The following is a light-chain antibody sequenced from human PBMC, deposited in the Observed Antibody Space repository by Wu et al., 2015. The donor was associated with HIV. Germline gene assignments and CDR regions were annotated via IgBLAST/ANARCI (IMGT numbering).Light chain of an antibody. V-gene: IGKV3-11*01. Sequence: DIVLTQSPGTLSLSPGERATLSCRASQSVTTNSLVWYQQKPGQVPRLLIYDASNRATGIPARFSGSGSGTDFTLTISSLETEDFALYFCQQRATWPLTFGGGTEVGDQ. CDR2: DAS. J-gene: IGKJ4*01. CDR1: QSVTTN. CDR3: QQRATWPLT.